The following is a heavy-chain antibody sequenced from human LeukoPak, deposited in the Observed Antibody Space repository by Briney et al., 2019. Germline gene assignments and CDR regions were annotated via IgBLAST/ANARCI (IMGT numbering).Heavy chain of an antibody. CDR2: IRGSGDYT. D-gene: IGHD4-17*01. V-gene: IGHV3-23*01. CDR3: GRDPNGDYVGAFEF. J-gene: IGHJ3*01. CDR1: GFTLSTYG. Sequence: PGGSLRLSFAASGFTLSTYGMTWVRQAPGKGLEWVSSIRGSGDYTDYADSVRGRFTISRDNSKNTLHLHMNSLSAEDTAVYFCGRDPNGDYVGAFEFWGQGTLVTVSS.